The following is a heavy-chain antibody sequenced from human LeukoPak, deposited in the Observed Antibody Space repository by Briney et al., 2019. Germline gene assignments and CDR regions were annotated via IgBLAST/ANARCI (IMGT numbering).Heavy chain of an antibody. D-gene: IGHD6-19*01. CDR2: IDPKSGGT. V-gene: IGHV1-2*02. CDR1: GYIFIGYY. J-gene: IGHJ4*02. CDR3: VRDMDRGQWLVRPYN. Sequence: ASVKVSCKTSGYIFIGYYMHWVRQAPGQGLEWMGWIDPKSGGTKYAQKFQGRVTMTRDMSISTAYMDLRRLKSDDTAVYYCVRDMDRGQWLVRPYNWGQGTLVTVSS.